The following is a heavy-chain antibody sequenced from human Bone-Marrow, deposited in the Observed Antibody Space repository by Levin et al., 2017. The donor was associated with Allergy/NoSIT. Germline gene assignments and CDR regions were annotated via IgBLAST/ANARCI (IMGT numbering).Heavy chain of an antibody. J-gene: IGHJ4*02. V-gene: IGHV3-74*01. CDR2: INSDGSYT. D-gene: IGHD4-23*01. CDR3: ARDRDYGGNRFDY. Sequence: GGSLRLSCTASGFTFSSYWMHWVRQGPGKGRVGVSRINSDGSYTNYAASVKGRLTISRYNAQNTLYLQLNSLRAEDTAVYYCARDRDYGGNRFDYWGQGTLVTVSS. CDR1: GFTFSSYW.